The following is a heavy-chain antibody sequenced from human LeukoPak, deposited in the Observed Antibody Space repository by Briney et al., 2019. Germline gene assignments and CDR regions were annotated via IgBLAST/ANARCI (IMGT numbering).Heavy chain of an antibody. CDR1: GYIFTSHG. CDR3: ARVLVVPSGPAYYYYYGMDV. V-gene: IGHV1-18*04. Sequence: ASVKVSCKASGYIFTSHGISWVRQAPGQGLEWMGWISGYNGNTNYAQELQGRVTMTTDTSTSTAYMELRSLRSDDTAVYYCARVLVVPSGPAYYYYYGMDVWGKGTTVTVSS. CDR2: ISGYNGNT. J-gene: IGHJ6*04. D-gene: IGHD2-2*01.